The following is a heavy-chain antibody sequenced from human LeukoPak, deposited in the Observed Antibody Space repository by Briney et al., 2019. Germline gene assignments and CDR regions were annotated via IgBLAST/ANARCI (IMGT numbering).Heavy chain of an antibody. D-gene: IGHD2-21*01. CDR3: AKAPGTTCRGAYCYPFDY. V-gene: IGHV3-21*04. CDR1: GFTFSSYS. Sequence: GGSLRLSCAVSGFTFSSYSMNWVRQAPGKGLEWVSSISSSSSYIYYADSVKGRFTISRDSSKNTLFLQMNRLRPEDAAVYYCAKAPGTTCRGAYCYPFDYWGQGTLVTVPS. CDR2: ISSSSSYI. J-gene: IGHJ4*02.